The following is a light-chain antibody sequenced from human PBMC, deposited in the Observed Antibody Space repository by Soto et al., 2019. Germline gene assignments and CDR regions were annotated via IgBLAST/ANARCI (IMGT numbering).Light chain of an antibody. J-gene: IGKJ5*01. CDR3: QQYDNLPIT. CDR1: QNINNY. CDR2: HAS. Sequence: DIQMTQSPSSLSASVGDRVTITCQASQNINNYLNWYQQKPGRAPKLLIYHASNLEAGVPSRFRGSGSGTDFTFTISSLQPEDIATYYCQQYDNLPITFGQGTRLEIK. V-gene: IGKV1-33*01.